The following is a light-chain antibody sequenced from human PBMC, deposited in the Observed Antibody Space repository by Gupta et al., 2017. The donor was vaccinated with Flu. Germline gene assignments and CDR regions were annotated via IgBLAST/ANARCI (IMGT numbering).Light chain of an antibody. V-gene: IGKV3-11*01. J-gene: IGKJ4*01. Sequence: EIVLTQSPATLSLSPGERATLSCRASQSVSSYLAWYQQKPGQAPRLLIYDASNRATGIPARFSGSGSGTDFTLTISSLEPEDFAVYYCQQRSNWRSATFGGGTXVEIK. CDR3: QQRSNWRSAT. CDR2: DAS. CDR1: QSVSSY.